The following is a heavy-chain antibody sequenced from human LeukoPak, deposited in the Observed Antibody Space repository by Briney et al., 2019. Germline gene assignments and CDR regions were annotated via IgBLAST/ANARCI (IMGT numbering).Heavy chain of an antibody. J-gene: IGHJ4*02. CDR1: GFTFSSYW. Sequence: GGSLRLSCAASGFTFSSYWMSWVRQAPGKGLEWVANIKQDGSEKYYVDSVKGRFTISRDNTKNSLYLQMNSLRAEDTAVYYCARDRRWTATTVTYFDCWGQGTLVTVSS. CDR3: ARDRRWTATTVTYFDC. V-gene: IGHV3-7*01. CDR2: IKQDGSEK. D-gene: IGHD4-17*01.